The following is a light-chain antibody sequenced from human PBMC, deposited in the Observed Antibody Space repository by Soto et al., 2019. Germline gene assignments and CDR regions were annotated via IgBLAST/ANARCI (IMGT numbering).Light chain of an antibody. J-gene: IGLJ1*01. CDR1: ISDVGTYDY. Sequence: QSDLTQPASLSGSPGQSIAISCTGTISDVGTYDYVSWYQQHLNRAPKLMIYEVRNRPSGVSNRFSGSKSVNTATLTISGLQAEDEADYYCSSHTITNTRVFGTGTKVTVL. V-gene: IGLV2-14*03. CDR3: SSHTITNTRV. CDR2: EVR.